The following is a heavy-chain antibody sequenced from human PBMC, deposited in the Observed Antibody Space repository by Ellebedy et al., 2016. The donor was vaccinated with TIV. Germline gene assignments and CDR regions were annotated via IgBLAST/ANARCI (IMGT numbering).Heavy chain of an antibody. J-gene: IGHJ4*02. V-gene: IGHV4-39*07. D-gene: IGHD2-2*01. CDR2: IYYSGST. CDR3: ARDEGAWDIVVVPAATFDY. CDR1: GGSISSSSYY. Sequence: SGTLSLTXTVSGGSISSSSYYWGWIRQPPGKGLEWIANIYYSGSTYYNPSLKSRVTISVDTSKNQFSLKLSSVTAADTAVYYCARDEGAWDIVVVPAATFDYWGQGTLVTVSS.